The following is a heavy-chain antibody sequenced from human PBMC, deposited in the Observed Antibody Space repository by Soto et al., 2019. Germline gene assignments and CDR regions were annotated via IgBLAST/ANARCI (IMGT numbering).Heavy chain of an antibody. J-gene: IGHJ4*02. Sequence: GGSLRLSCAASGFTFSSYAMSWVRQAPGKGLEWVSAISGSGGSTYYADSVKGRFTISRDNSKNTLYLQMNSLRAEDTAVYYCAKDRYGDYSSTSAPRLFDYWGQGTLVTVSS. CDR1: GFTFSSYA. D-gene: IGHD4-17*01. V-gene: IGHV3-23*01. CDR3: AKDRYGDYSSTSAPRLFDY. CDR2: ISGSGGST.